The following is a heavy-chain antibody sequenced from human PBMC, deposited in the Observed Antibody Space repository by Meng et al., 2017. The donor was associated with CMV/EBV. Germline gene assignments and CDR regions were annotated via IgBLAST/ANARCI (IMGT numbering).Heavy chain of an antibody. J-gene: IGHJ5*02. CDR3: ARDNWGLGWFDP. D-gene: IGHD3-16*01. V-gene: IGHV3-53*01. Sequence: EVQLVWSGRGLFRPGGSVGPSCAASGFTVSSNYMSWVRQAPGKGLEWVSVIYSGGSTYYADSVKGRFTISRDNSKNTLYLQMNSLRAEDTAVYYCARDNWGLGWFDPWGQGTLVTVSS. CDR1: GFTVSSNY. CDR2: IYSGGST.